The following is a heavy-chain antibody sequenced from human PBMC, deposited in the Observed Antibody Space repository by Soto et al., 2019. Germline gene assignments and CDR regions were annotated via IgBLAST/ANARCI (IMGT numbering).Heavy chain of an antibody. V-gene: IGHV4-39*01. Sequence: PSETLSLTCTVSGGSISSSSYYWGWIRQPPGKGLEWIGSIYYSGSTYYNTSLKSRVTISVDTSKNQFSLKLSSVTAADTAVYYCARLRSTSYTKYYYYYYMDVWGKGTTVTVSS. CDR2: IYYSGST. J-gene: IGHJ6*03. D-gene: IGHD2-2*01. CDR3: ARLRSTSYTKYYYYYYMDV. CDR1: GGSISSSSYY.